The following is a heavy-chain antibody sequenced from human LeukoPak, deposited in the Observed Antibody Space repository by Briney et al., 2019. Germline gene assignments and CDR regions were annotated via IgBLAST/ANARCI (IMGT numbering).Heavy chain of an antibody. D-gene: IGHD3-22*01. CDR2: ITNSGNSK. CDR1: EFTFSSYS. J-gene: IGHJ4*02. Sequence: GGSLRLSCAASEFTFSSYSMNWVRQAPGKGLEGVSYITNSGNSKSYADSVKGRFTISRDNTKNSLYLQMNGLRAADTAVYYCARPRRSGYLTFDYWGQGILVTVSS. CDR3: ARPRRSGYLTFDY. V-gene: IGHV3-48*01.